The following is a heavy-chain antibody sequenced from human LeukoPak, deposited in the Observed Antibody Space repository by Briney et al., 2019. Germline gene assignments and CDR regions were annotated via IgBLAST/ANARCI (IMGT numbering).Heavy chain of an antibody. V-gene: IGHV4-61*02. D-gene: IGHD6-19*01. CDR1: GGSISSGSYY. CDR2: IYTSGST. CDR3: ASGGWRPGY. Sequence: PSETLSLTCTVSGGSISSGSYYWSWIRQPAGKGLEWIGRIYTSGSTNYNPSLKSRVTISVDTSKNQFSLKLSSVTAADTAVYYCASGGWRPGYWGQGTLVTVSS. J-gene: IGHJ4*02.